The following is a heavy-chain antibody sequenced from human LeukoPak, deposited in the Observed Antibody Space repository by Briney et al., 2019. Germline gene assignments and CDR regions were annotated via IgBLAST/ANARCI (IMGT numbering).Heavy chain of an antibody. J-gene: IGHJ4*02. D-gene: IGHD2-15*01. CDR1: GFPFSSYA. Sequence: GGSLRRSCAASGFPFSSYAMTWVRQAPGKGLEWVSTLSDTGSMIYYADSVKGRFTISRDNSKNTVYLQMNSLRADDTAVYYCVKDGGIYPAWYFDCWGQGTLVTVSS. CDR2: LSDTGSMI. CDR3: VKDGGIYPAWYFDC. V-gene: IGHV3-23*01.